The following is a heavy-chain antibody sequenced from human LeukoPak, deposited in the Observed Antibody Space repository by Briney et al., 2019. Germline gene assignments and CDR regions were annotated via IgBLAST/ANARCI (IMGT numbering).Heavy chain of an antibody. CDR1: GFTLSSSA. J-gene: IGHJ4*02. CDR3: GKFLPV. V-gene: IGHV3-23*01. Sequence: GGSLRLSCAASGFTLSSSAMSWVRQAPGKGLEWVSVMTEGGATYYADSVRGRFIISRDNPKNMVYLQMNSLRGEDPAVYYCGKFLPVWGQGTLVSVFS. D-gene: IGHD3-3*01. CDR2: MTEGGAT.